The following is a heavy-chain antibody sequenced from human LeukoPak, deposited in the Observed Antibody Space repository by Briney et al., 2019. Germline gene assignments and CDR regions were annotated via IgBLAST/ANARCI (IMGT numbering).Heavy chain of an antibody. CDR2: ISSSSSTI. Sequence: PGGSLRLSCAASGFTFSSYSMNWVRQAPGKGLEWVSYISSSSSTIYYADSVKGRFTISRDNAKNSLYLQMNSLRAEDTAVYYCARDLCSGGSCGDDIWGQGTMVTVSS. D-gene: IGHD2-15*01. J-gene: IGHJ3*02. V-gene: IGHV3-48*04. CDR3: ARDLCSGGSCGDDI. CDR1: GFTFSSYS.